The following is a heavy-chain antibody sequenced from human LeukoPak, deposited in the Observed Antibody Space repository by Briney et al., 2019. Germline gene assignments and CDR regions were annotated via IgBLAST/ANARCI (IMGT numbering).Heavy chain of an antibody. V-gene: IGHV1-8*03. CDR1: GYTFTSYE. J-gene: IGHJ3*02. CDR3: ARGSVGATMAFDI. D-gene: IGHD1-26*01. CDR2: MNPNSGNT. Sequence: ASVKVSCKASGYTFTSYEINWVRQTTGQGLEWMGWMNPNSGNTGYAQKFQGRVTITRDTSISTASMELSSLRSEDTAVYYCARGSVGATMAFDIWGQGTMVTVSS.